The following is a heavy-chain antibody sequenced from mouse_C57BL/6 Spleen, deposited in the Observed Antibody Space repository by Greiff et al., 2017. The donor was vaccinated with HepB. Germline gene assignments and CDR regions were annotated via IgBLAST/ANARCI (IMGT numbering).Heavy chain of an antibody. J-gene: IGHJ2*01. V-gene: IGHV1-64*01. D-gene: IGHD4-1*01. CDR2: IHPNSGST. CDR1: GYTFTSYW. Sequence: QVQLKQPGAELVKPGASVKLSCKASGYTFTSYWMHWVKQRPGQGLEWIGMIHPNSGSTNYNEKFKSKATLTVDKSSSTAYMQLSSLTSEDSAVYYCARGELGRGRYFDYWGQGTTLTVSS. CDR3: ARGELGRGRYFDY.